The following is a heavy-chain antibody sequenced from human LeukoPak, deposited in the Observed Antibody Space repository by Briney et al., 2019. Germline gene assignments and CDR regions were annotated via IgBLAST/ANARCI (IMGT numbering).Heavy chain of an antibody. CDR2: IYYSGST. D-gene: IGHD2-15*01. CDR1: GGSISSSSYY. CDR3: ARPARYCSSGSCYSDWYFDL. Sequence: PSETLSLTCTVSGGSISSSSYYWGWIRQPPGKGLEWIGSIYYSGSTYYNPSLKSRVTISVDTSKNQFSLKLSSVTAADTAVYYCARPARYCSSGSCYSDWYFDLWGRGTLVTVSS. J-gene: IGHJ2*01. V-gene: IGHV4-39*01.